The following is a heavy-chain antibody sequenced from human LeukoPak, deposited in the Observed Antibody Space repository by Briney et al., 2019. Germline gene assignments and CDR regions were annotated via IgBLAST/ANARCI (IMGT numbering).Heavy chain of an antibody. J-gene: IGHJ4*02. V-gene: IGHV1-46*01. CDR3: ARENYYDSSGTQFDY. CDR2: INPSGGST. D-gene: IGHD3-22*01. Sequence: ASVKVSCKASGYTFTSYYMHWVRQAPGQGLEWMGIINPSGGSTSYAQKFQGRVTMTRDTSTSTAYMELSSLRSEDTAVYYCARENYYDSSGTQFDYWGQGTLVTVSP. CDR1: GYTFTSYY.